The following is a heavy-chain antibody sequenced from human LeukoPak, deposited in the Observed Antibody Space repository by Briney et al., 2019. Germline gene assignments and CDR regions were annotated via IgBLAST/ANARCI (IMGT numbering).Heavy chain of an antibody. CDR2: IAYDGSRK. CDR1: GFTFSGYG. CDR3: TRYDSSRFDP. V-gene: IGHV3-30*03. J-gene: IGHJ5*02. Sequence: GMSLRLSCAASGFTFSGYGMHWVRQAPGKGLEWVTGIAYDGSRKHYADSVRGRFTISRDNSRNTMDLQMNSLRVEDTAVYHCTRYDSSRFDPWGQGTLVTVSS. D-gene: IGHD3-3*01.